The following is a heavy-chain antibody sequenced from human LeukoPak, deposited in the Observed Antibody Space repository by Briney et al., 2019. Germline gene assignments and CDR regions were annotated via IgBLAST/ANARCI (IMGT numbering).Heavy chain of an antibody. J-gene: IGHJ4*02. CDR2: INPSGGST. CDR3: ARGIPPGAVAGSDPPDY. V-gene: IGHV1-46*01. D-gene: IGHD6-19*01. Sequence: ASVKVSCKASGYTFTSYYMHWVRQAPGQGLEWMGIINPSGGSTSYAQKFQGSVTMTRDTSTSTVYMELSSLRSEDTAVYYCARGIPPGAVAGSDPPDYWGQGTLVTVSS. CDR1: GYTFTSYY.